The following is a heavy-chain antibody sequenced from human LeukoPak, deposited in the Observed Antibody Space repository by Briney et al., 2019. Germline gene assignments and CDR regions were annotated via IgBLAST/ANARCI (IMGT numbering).Heavy chain of an antibody. CDR3: ANDAFDI. V-gene: IGHV3-21*01. CDR1: GFTFSFYT. Sequence: PGGSLRLSCAASGFTFSFYTMTWVRQAPGKGLEWVSSISTSSTYIYYADSVKGRFTISRDNSENTLYLQMNSLRAEDTAVYYCANDAFDIWGQGTMVTVSS. J-gene: IGHJ3*02. CDR2: ISTSSTYI.